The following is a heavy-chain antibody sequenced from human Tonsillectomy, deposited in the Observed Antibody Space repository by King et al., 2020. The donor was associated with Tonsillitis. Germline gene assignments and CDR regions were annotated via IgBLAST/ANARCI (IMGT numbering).Heavy chain of an antibody. CDR2: ISYDGSKK. Sequence: VQLVQSGGGVVQPGRSLRLSCAASGFTFSSYGMHWVRQAPGKGLEWGTIISYDGSKKYYADSVKGRFTISRDNSKNTLYLQMNSLRADDTAVYYCAKAEHYDFWSAMDVWGQGPTVTVSS. J-gene: IGHJ6*02. CDR1: GFTFSSYG. V-gene: IGHV3-30*18. D-gene: IGHD3-3*01. CDR3: AKAEHYDFWSAMDV.